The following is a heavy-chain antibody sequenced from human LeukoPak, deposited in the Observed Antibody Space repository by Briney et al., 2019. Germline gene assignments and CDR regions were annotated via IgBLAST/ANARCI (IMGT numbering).Heavy chain of an antibody. D-gene: IGHD7-27*01. V-gene: IGHV4-59*12. CDR3: ARGSNWGDY. Sequence: SETLSLTCTVSGASISDYYWSCIRQPPGKGLEWIGFFSNSGTTNYNPSLKSRVTMSVDTSKNQFSLKLSSATAADTAVYYCARGSNWGDYWGQGTLVTVSS. CDR2: FSNSGTT. J-gene: IGHJ4*02. CDR1: GASISDYY.